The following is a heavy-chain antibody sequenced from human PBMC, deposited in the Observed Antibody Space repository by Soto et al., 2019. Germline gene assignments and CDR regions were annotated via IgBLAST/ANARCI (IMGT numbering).Heavy chain of an antibody. J-gene: IGHJ6*02. V-gene: IGHV3-53*01. CDR3: VRPRPSGENYGMDV. CDR1: GLTVSHNY. Sequence: EVQLVESGGGLIQPGGSLRLSCVASGLTVSHNYMAWVRQAPEMGLEWVSILYTEGTTYYADSVKGRFTISRDSSKNTLFLQMDSLRAEDTVVYYCVRPRPSGENYGMDVWGQGTTVTVSS. D-gene: IGHD3-16*01. CDR2: LYTEGTT.